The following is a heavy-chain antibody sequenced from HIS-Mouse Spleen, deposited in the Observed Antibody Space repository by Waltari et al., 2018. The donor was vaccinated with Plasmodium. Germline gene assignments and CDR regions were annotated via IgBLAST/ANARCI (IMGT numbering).Heavy chain of an antibody. CDR3: ARAHTGYSSSWYYYGMDV. CDR1: GFTFSSYA. CDR2: ISYDGSNK. Sequence: GFTFSSYAMHWVRQAPGKGLEWVAVISYDGSNKYYADSVKGRFTISRDNSKNTLYLQMNSLRAEDTAVYYCARAHTGYSSSWYYYGMDVWGQGTTVTVSS. D-gene: IGHD6-13*01. V-gene: IGHV3-30*04. J-gene: IGHJ6*02.